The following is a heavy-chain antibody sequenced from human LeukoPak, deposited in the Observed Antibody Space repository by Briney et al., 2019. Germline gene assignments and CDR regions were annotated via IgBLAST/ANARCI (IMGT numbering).Heavy chain of an antibody. D-gene: IGHD5-18*01. Sequence: GGSLRLSCAASGFTVSSTYMSWVRQAPGKGLEWVSVIYSGGSTYYADSVRGRFTISRDNSKNTLYLQMNSLRAEDTAVYYCARAGNKYSYGSIDYWGQGTLVTVSS. CDR3: ARAGNKYSYGSIDY. CDR1: GFTVSSTY. V-gene: IGHV3-66*01. CDR2: IYSGGST. J-gene: IGHJ4*02.